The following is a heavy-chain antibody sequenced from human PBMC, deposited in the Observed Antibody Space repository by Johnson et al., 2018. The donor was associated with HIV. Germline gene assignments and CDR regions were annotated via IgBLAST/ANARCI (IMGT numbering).Heavy chain of an antibody. Sequence: VQVVESGGDVVQPGRSLRLSCAASGFTFSSYGIHWVRQAPGKGLEWVAAISYDGSRSDYGASVKGRFTISRDNSKNILYLQMNSLRAEDTAVYYCARAGVAGTSGDIWGQGTMVTVSS. CDR1: GFTFSSYG. D-gene: IGHD6-19*01. CDR3: ARAGVAGTSGDI. J-gene: IGHJ3*02. V-gene: IGHV3-30*03. CDR2: ISYDGSRS.